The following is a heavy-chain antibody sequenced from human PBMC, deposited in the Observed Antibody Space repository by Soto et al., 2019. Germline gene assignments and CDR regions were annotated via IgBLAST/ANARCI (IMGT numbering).Heavy chain of an antibody. D-gene: IGHD3-9*01. CDR2: IWYDGSNK. J-gene: IGHJ5*02. CDR3: ARDVENYDILTGLNWFDP. V-gene: IGHV3-33*01. CDR1: GFTFSSYG. Sequence: GGSLRLSCAASGFTFSSYGMHWVRQAPGKGLEWVAVIWYDGSNKYYADSVKGRFTISRDNSKNTLYLQMNSLRAEDTAVYYWARDVENYDILTGLNWFDPWGQGTLVTVSS.